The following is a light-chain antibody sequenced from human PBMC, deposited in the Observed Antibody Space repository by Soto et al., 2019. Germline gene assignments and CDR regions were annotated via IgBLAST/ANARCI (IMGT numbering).Light chain of an antibody. CDR2: GAS. V-gene: IGKV3-15*01. Sequence: EVVMTQSPSTLSVSPGERATLSCRASESVSSNLAWYQQMPGQAPRLVIYGASTRATGIPDRFSGGGSGTEFTLTITSLQSEDFAVYYCQQYNDWPTFGQGTKVDIK. CDR3: QQYNDWPT. J-gene: IGKJ1*01. CDR1: ESVSSN.